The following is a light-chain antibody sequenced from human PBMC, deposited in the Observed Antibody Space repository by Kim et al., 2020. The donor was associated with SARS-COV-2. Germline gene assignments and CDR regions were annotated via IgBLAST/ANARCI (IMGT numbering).Light chain of an antibody. CDR2: DAS. J-gene: IGKJ4*01. CDR1: QSVSSY. V-gene: IGKV3-11*01. Sequence: EIVLTQSPATLSLSPGERATLSCRASQSVSSYLAWYQQKPGQAPRLLIYDASNRATGIPARFSGSGSGTDFTLTNSSLEPEDFAVYYGQQRSNWPPLTFGGGTKVDIK. CDR3: QQRSNWPPLT.